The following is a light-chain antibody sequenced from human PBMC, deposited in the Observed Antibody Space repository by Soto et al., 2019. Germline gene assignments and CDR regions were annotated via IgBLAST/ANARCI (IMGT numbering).Light chain of an antibody. CDR3: CSSAPESTYV. V-gene: IGLV2-23*01. J-gene: IGLJ1*01. CDR2: KGT. Sequence: QSVLAQPASVSGSPGQSITISCTGTSSDVGAYNSVSWYQQHPHSAPQVIIYKGTQRPSGVSNRFSGSTSGNAASLTISALQTGDEAEYFCCSSAPESTYVCGTGNKVTVL. CDR1: SSDVGAYNS.